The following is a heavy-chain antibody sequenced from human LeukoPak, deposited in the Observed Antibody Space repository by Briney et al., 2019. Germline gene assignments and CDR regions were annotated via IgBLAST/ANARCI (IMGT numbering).Heavy chain of an antibody. CDR2: INGPGSST. J-gene: IGHJ1*01. D-gene: IGHD6-19*01. CDR3: ARDLFFSDAGYSSGWRAEYFHH. CDR1: GFTFSSHW. V-gene: IGHV3-74*01. Sequence: GGSLRLSCAPSGFTFSSHWMHWVRQAPGKGLVWLSRINGPGSSTSYADSVKGRFTVSRDNAKNTLNLQMNSLRAEDTAVYYCARDLFFSDAGYSSGWRAEYFHHWGQGTLVTVSS.